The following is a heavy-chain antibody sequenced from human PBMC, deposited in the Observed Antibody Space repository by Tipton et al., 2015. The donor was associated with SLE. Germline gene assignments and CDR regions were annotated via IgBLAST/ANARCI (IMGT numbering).Heavy chain of an antibody. D-gene: IGHD2-8*01. CDR1: GGSISSSSYY. J-gene: IGHJ6*02. Sequence: TLSLTCSVSGGSISSSSYYWSWIRQPPGKGLEWIGSIYYSGSTNYNPSLKSRVTISVDTSKNQFSLKLSSVTAADTAVYYCARGMLTWRGAIIGVDVWGQGTSVNVSS. CDR2: IYYSGST. V-gene: IGHV4-39*07. CDR3: ARGMLTWRGAIIGVDV.